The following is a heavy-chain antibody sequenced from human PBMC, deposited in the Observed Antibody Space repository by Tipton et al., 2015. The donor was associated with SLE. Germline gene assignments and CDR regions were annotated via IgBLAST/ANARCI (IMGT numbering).Heavy chain of an antibody. Sequence: TLSLTCTVSGGSISTYYWSWIRQPPKQGLEWIGWIYHTGSTDHNPSLKSRVTISVDTSKNQFSLKLSSVTAADTAVYYCAREWVTMVQGVQGGMDVWGQGTTVTVSS. CDR3: AREWVTMVQGVQGGMDV. CDR1: GGSISTYY. J-gene: IGHJ6*02. CDR2: IYHTGST. V-gene: IGHV4-59*12. D-gene: IGHD3-10*01.